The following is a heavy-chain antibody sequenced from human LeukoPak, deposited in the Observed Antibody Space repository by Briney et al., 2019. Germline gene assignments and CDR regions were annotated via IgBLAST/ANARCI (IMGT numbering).Heavy chain of an antibody. CDR2: ISGSGGST. CDR3: AKDCLSDYDILTGYYRGGEPHPSVYYFDY. Sequence: QSGGSLRLSCAASGFTFSSYAMSWVRQAPGKGLEWVSAISGSGGSTYYADSVKGRFTISRDNSKNTLYLKMNSLRDEDTAVYYCAKDCLSDYDILTGYYRGGEPHPSVYYFDYWGQGTLVTVSS. V-gene: IGHV3-23*01. CDR1: GFTFSSYA. J-gene: IGHJ4*02. D-gene: IGHD3-9*01.